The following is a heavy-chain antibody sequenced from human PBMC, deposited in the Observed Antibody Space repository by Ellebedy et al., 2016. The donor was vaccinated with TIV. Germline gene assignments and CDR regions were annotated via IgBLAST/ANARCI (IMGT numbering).Heavy chain of an antibody. CDR1: GDFVSTYY. Sequence: MPGGSLRLSCTVSGDFVSTYYWTWVRQPPGKGLEWIGYIHYSGDTNSNPSLKSRVTMSVDTSKNQFSLKLSSVTAADTAVYYCAREMSTIKPSTYWYFDLWGRGTLVTVSS. J-gene: IGHJ2*01. CDR2: IHYSGDT. V-gene: IGHV4-59*08. D-gene: IGHD5-24*01. CDR3: AREMSTIKPSTYWYFDL.